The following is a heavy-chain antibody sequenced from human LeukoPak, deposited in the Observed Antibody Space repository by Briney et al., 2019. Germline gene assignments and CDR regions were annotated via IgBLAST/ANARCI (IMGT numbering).Heavy chain of an antibody. V-gene: IGHV4-34*01. J-gene: IGHJ2*01. CDR2: INHGGST. D-gene: IGHD2-2*01. Sequence: SETLSLTCAVYGGSFSGYYWSWIRQPPGKGLEWIGEINHGGSTNYNPSLKSRVTISVDTSKNQFSLKLSSVTAADTAVYYCARHPYCSSTSCYGRRWYFDLWGRGTLVTVSS. CDR3: ARHPYCSSTSCYGRRWYFDL. CDR1: GGSFSGYY.